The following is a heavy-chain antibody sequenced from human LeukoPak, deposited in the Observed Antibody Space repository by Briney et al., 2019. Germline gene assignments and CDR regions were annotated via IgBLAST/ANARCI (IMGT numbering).Heavy chain of an antibody. CDR2: ISGSSSDI. V-gene: IGHV3-21*01. Sequence: GGSLRLSCVASGFSISTHTLNWLRQAPGKGLEWLSAISGSSSDIFYADSLKGRFTISRDNAKNSLYLQMNTLRAEDTAVYYCTRDAYSINYYYNDMDVWGQGTTVIVSS. J-gene: IGHJ6*02. CDR1: GFSISTHT. CDR3: TRDAYSINYYYNDMDV. D-gene: IGHD4-11*01.